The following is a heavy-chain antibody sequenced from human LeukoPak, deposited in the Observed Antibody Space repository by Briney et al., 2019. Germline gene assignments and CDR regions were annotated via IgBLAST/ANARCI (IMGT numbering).Heavy chain of an antibody. CDR1: GGPFNTYY. Sequence: SETLSLTCAVYGGPFNTYYWTWLRQSPAKGLEWIGEINHNKSTNYNPSLKSRVTISVDTSKNQFSLNLTSVTAADTALYYCAHSSSSLPTDSWGQGTLVIVSS. J-gene: IGHJ4*02. CDR2: INHNKST. D-gene: IGHD6-6*01. V-gene: IGHV4-34*01. CDR3: AHSSSSLPTDS.